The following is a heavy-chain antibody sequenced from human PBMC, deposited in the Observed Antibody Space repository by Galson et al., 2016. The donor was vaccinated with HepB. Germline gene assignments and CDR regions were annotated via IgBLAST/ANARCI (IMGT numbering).Heavy chain of an antibody. D-gene: IGHD3-22*01. Sequence: SETLSLTCAVSGGSISSFYWSWIRLPPGKGLEWIGYFYHSGGTNYNPSFNSRVTLSVDTSKSHFSLRLSSVTAADTAVYYCARGITYYDGRGYYYWGQGTLVTVSS. CDR2: FYHSGGT. V-gene: IGHV4-59*12. CDR3: ARGITYYDGRGYYY. J-gene: IGHJ4*02. CDR1: GGSISSFY.